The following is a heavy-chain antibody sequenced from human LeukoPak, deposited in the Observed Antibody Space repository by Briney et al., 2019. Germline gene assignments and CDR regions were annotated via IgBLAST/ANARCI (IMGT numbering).Heavy chain of an antibody. J-gene: IGHJ4*02. V-gene: IGHV4-34*01. Sequence: SETLSLTCAVYGGSFSGYYWSWIRQPPGKGLEWIGEINHSGSTNYNPSLKSRVTISVDTSKNQFSLKLSSVTAAGTAVYYCARIDDIPQDWGQGTLVTVSS. CDR2: INHSGST. CDR3: ARIDDIPQD. CDR1: GGSFSGYY. D-gene: IGHD3-9*01.